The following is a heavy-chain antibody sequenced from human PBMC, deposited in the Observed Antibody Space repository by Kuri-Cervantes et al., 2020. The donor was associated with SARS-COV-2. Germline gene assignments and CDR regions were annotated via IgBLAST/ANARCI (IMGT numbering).Heavy chain of an antibody. D-gene: IGHD3-3*01. J-gene: IGHJ5*02. CDR1: GGSISSHY. CDR3: ARGRRFLEWLLPGYWFDP. V-gene: IGHV4-59*11. CDR2: IYYSGST. Sequence: SETLSLTCTVSGGSISSHYWSWIWQPPGKGLEWIGYIYYSGSTNYNPSLKSRVTISVDTSKNQFSLKLSSVTAADTAVYYCARGRRFLEWLLPGYWFDPWGQGTLVTVSS.